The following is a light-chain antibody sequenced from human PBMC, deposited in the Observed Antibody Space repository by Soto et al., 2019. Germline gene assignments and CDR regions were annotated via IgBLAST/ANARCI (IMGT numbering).Light chain of an antibody. V-gene: IGKV1-5*01. CDR2: DVS. J-gene: IGKJ1*01. Sequence: DIQLTQSPATLSASVGDSVTITCRASQNISTSLAWYQHKPGKAPKLLMFDVSNLESGVPSRFSGSGSGTEFTLTISSLHSDDFATYYCQQYDYSRTFGQRTKADIK. CDR3: QQYDYSRT. CDR1: QNISTS.